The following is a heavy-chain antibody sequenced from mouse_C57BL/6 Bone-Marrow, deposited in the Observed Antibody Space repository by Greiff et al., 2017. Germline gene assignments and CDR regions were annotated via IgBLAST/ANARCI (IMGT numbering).Heavy chain of an antibody. J-gene: IGHJ3*01. CDR2: IHPNSGST. CDR1: GYTFTSYW. D-gene: IGHD2-4*01. Sequence: QVQLQQPGAELVKPGASVKLSCKASGYTFTSYWMHWVKQRPGQGLEWIGMIHPNSGSTNYNEKFKSKATLTVDKSSSTAYMQHSSLTSEDSAVYCCARSDDYDDWFAYWGQGTLVTVSA. V-gene: IGHV1-64*01. CDR3: ARSDDYDDWFAY.